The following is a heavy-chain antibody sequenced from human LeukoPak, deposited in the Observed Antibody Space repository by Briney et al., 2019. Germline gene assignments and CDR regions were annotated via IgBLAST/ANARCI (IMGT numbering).Heavy chain of an antibody. D-gene: IGHD3-22*01. CDR1: GFTVDSNY. CDR3: ARGDDSGYYDYFDY. Sequence: GGSLRLSCAASGFTVDSNYLSWVRQAPGKGLEWVSTIYTGGNTYYAASVKGRFTISRDFSKNTVFLHMNSLRAEDTAMCYCARGDDSGYYDYFDYWGQGALVTVSS. J-gene: IGHJ4*02. CDR2: IYTGGNT. V-gene: IGHV3-53*01.